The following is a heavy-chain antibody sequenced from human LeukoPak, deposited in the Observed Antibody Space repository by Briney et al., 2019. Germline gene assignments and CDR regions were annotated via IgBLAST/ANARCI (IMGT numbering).Heavy chain of an antibody. D-gene: IGHD3-22*01. V-gene: IGHV1-8*03. CDR1: GYTFTSYD. CDR2: MNLNSGNT. Sequence: ASVKVSCKASGYTFTSYDINWVRQATGQGLEWMGWMNLNSGNTGYAQKFQGRVTITRNTSISTAYMELSSLRSEDTAVYYCARVAYYDSSGYYYVMDAFDIWGQGTMVTVSS. J-gene: IGHJ3*02. CDR3: ARVAYYDSSGYYYVMDAFDI.